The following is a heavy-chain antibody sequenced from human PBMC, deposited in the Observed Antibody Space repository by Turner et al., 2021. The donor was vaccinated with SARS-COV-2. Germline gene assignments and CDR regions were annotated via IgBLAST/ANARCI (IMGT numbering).Heavy chain of an antibody. CDR3: ARDLGSIAVAN. Sequence: EVQLVESGGGLVQPGGSLRLSCAASGFTFSSYSMNWVRQAPGKGLEWVSYISSSSSTIYYADSVKGRFTISRDNAKNSLYLQMNSLRAEDTAVNYCARDLGSIAVANWGQGTLVTVSS. J-gene: IGHJ4*02. V-gene: IGHV3-48*01. CDR1: GFTFSSYS. D-gene: IGHD6-19*01. CDR2: ISSSSSTI.